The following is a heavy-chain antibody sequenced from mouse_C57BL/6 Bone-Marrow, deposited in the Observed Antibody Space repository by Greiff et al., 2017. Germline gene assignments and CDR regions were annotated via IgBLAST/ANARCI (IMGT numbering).Heavy chain of an antibody. Sequence: QVQLQQPGAELVKPGASVKLSCKASGYTFTSYWMHWVKQRPGQGLEWIGMIHPNSGSTNYNEKFKSKATLTVDKSSNTAYMQLSSLTSEDSAVYYCARGKAWLAYWGQGTLVTVSA. J-gene: IGHJ3*01. CDR2: IHPNSGST. CDR1: GYTFTSYW. CDR3: ARGKAWLAY. V-gene: IGHV1-64*01.